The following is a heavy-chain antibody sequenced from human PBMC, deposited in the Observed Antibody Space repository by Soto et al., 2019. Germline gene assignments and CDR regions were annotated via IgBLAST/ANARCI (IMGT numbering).Heavy chain of an antibody. V-gene: IGHV4-39*01. CDR2: IYYSGST. J-gene: IGHJ4*02. CDR3: ARPLYDFWSGYTTHFGY. Sequence: SETLSLTCTVSGGSISSSSYYWGWIRQPPGKGLEWIGSIYYSGSTYYNPSLKSRVTISVDTSKNQFSLKLSSVTAADTAVYYCARPLYDFWSGYTTHFGYWGQGTLVTVSS. CDR1: GGSISSSSYY. D-gene: IGHD3-3*01.